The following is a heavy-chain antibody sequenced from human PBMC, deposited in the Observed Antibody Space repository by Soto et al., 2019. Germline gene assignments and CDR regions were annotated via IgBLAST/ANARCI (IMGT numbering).Heavy chain of an antibody. V-gene: IGHV1-46*01. D-gene: IGHD3-9*01. CDR2: INPNGGST. Sequence: QVQLVQSGAEVKKPGASVKVSCKASGYTFSSYYIHWVRQAPGQGLEWIGIINPNGGSTNYAQNFKGRLTVTSDTSTDTVYMYLRALTSDDTAMYYCSRGLGLGDCWGQGTLVTVYS. CDR1: GYTFSSYY. CDR3: SRGLGLGDC. J-gene: IGHJ4*02.